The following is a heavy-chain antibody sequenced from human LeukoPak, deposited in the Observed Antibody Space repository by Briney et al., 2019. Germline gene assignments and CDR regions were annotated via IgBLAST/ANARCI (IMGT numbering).Heavy chain of an antibody. CDR3: AAFIPVRGTRGTFDF. D-gene: IGHD1-7*01. CDR2: VNPNSADT. Sequence: GASVKVSCKTSGYTFTNYYIHWVRQAPGQGLEWMGWVNPNSADTNYAQKFQDRVTMTRDTSINTAFMELSSLRSDDTAVYYCAAFIPVRGTRGTFDFWGQGTMVFVSS. CDR1: GYTFTNYY. J-gene: IGHJ3*01. V-gene: IGHV1-2*02.